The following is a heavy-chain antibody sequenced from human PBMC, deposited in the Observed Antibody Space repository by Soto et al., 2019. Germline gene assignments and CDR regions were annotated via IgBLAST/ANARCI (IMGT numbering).Heavy chain of an antibody. CDR2: MNPNSGNT. V-gene: IGHV1-8*01. J-gene: IGHJ5*02. CDR1: GYTFTSYD. Sequence: ASVKVSCKASGYTFTSYDINWVRQATGQGLEWMGWMNPNSGNTGYAQKFQGRVTMTRNTSISTAYMELGSLRSEDTAVYYCARGRERGRWFDPWGQGTLVTVSS. CDR3: ARGRERGRWFDP.